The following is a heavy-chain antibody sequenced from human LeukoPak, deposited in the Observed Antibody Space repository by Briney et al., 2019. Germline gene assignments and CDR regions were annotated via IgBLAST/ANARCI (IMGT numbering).Heavy chain of an antibody. CDR2: ISSSSSYI. J-gene: IGHJ4*02. CDR3: ARDYCSSTSCYDY. CDR1: GFTFSSYS. V-gene: IGHV3-21*01. Sequence: TGGSLRLSCAASGFTFSSYSMNWVRQAPGKGLEWVSSISSSSSYIYYADSVKGRFTISRDNAKNSLYLQVNSLRAEDTAVYYCARDYCSSTSCYDYWGQGTLVTVSS. D-gene: IGHD2-2*01.